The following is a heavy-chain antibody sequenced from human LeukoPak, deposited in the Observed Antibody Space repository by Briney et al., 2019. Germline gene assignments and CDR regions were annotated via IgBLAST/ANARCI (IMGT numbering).Heavy chain of an antibody. CDR1: GGSFSGYY. CDR2: INHSGST. J-gene: IGHJ5*02. CDR3: ARRGPYRSSTSCYLSIYNWFDP. Sequence: PSETLSLTCAVYGGSFSGYYWSWIRQPPGKGLEWIGEINHSGSTNYNPSLKSRVTISVDTSKNQFSLKLSSVTAADTAVYYCARRGPYRSSTSCYLSIYNWFDPWGQGTLVTVSS. D-gene: IGHD2-2*01. V-gene: IGHV4-34*01.